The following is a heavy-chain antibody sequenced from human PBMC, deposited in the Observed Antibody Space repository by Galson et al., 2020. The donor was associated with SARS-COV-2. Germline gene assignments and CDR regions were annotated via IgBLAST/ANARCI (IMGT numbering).Heavy chain of an antibody. CDR1: GFTFSSYA. Sequence: QLCGSLRLFCAASGFTFSSYAISWVRHAPDKGLALVSAIMDPVGNTYYADSVRGRFTISRYNSKNTLYLQMNSLRAEDTAVYYCARPSTVVVVVGNFDYWGQGTLVTVSS. V-gene: IGHV3-23*01. CDR2: IMDPVGNT. D-gene: IGHD3-22*01. CDR3: ARPSTVVVVVGNFDY. J-gene: IGHJ4*02.